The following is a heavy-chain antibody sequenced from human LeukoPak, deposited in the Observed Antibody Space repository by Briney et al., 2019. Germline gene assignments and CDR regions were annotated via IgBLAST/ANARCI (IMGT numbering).Heavy chain of an antibody. Sequence: PGGSLRLSCAASGFTFSSYAMSWVRQAPGKGLEWVSAISGSGGSTYYADSVKGRFTISRDNSKNTLYLQMNSLRAEDTAIYYCAKEYDNSGYYYVAYWGREPWSPSPQ. CDR3: AKEYDNSGYYYVAY. CDR1: GFTFSSYA. V-gene: IGHV3-23*01. CDR2: ISGSGGST. J-gene: IGHJ4*02. D-gene: IGHD3-22*01.